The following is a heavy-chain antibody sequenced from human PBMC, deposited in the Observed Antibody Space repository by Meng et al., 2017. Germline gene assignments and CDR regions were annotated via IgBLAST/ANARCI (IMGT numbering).Heavy chain of an antibody. D-gene: IGHD2/OR15-2a*01. Sequence: CGGGLVKAGGSLRTACVASGFTFRDYYMPWIRQAPGKGLEWVSSISTTGSSIYYADSVKGRFSISRDNAENSLYLQINSLRVEDTAVYYCARDHGFLNWFDPWGQGTLVTVSS. CDR1: GFTFRDYY. CDR3: ARDHGFLNWFDP. CDR2: ISTTGSSI. J-gene: IGHJ5*02. V-gene: IGHV3-11*04.